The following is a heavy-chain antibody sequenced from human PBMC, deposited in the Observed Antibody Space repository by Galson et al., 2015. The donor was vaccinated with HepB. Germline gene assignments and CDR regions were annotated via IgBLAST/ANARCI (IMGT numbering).Heavy chain of an antibody. CDR1: GFIFRTYN. J-gene: IGHJ3*02. CDR2: ISWNSGNI. CDR3: AKDIGPAAWAFDI. Sequence: SLRLSCAASGFIFRTYNMNWVRQAPGKGLEWVSGISWNSGNIDYADSVKGRFTISRDNAKNSLYLQMNSLRAEDTALYYCAKDIGPAAWAFDIWGQGTMVTVSS. D-gene: IGHD3-10*01. V-gene: IGHV3-9*01.